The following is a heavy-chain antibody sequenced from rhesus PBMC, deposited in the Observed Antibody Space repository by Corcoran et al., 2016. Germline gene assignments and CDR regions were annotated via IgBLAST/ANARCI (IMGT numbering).Heavy chain of an antibody. J-gene: IGHJ5-2*02. CDR1: VGSISGGYD. CDR2: IYGSSGST. CDR3: ARPLHSSGWSYDVSLDV. Sequence: QVQLQESGPGLVKPSETLSLPCAVSVGSISGGYDWSWIRQPPGKGLEWIGYIYGSSGSTNYNPSLKNRVTISKDTSKNQFSLKLSSVTAADTAVYYCARPLHSSGWSYDVSLDVWGRGVLVTVSS. V-gene: IGHV4-76*01. D-gene: IGHD6S26*01.